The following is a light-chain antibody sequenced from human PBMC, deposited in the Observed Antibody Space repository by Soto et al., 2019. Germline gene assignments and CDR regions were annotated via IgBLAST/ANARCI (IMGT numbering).Light chain of an antibody. V-gene: IGKV2-28*01. CDR1: QSLLHSNGYNY. J-gene: IGKJ1*01. Sequence: DIVMTQSPLSLPVTPGEPASTSCRSSQSLLHSNGYNYLDWYLQKPGQSPQILIYRCSNRASGDHARFSGSGLCTYITLKISRVEDNDVGGYYCMQALQTPWTFGRGTKVDI. CDR3: MQALQTPWT. CDR2: RCS.